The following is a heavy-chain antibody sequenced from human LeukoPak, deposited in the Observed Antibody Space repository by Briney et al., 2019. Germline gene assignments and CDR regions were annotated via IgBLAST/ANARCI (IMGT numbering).Heavy chain of an antibody. CDR2: INQDGGTE. J-gene: IGHJ4*02. CDR1: GFTFTNYW. D-gene: IGHD1-1*01. V-gene: IGHV3-7*01. Sequence: GGSLRLSCAAYGFTFTNYWLTWVHQAPGKGLEWVANINQDGGTEYYVDSMKGRFTISRDNAKNLVYLQINSLRAEDTAVYFCARHTLWRFDYWGQGALVTVSS. CDR3: ARHTLWRFDY.